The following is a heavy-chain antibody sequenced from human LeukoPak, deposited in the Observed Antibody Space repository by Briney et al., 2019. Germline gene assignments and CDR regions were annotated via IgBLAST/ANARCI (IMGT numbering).Heavy chain of an antibody. CDR2: IWYDGSNK. D-gene: IGHD6-19*01. CDR1: GFTFSSYG. J-gene: IGHJ5*02. Sequence: PGGSLRLSCAASGFTFSSYGMHWVRQAPGKGLEWVAVIWYDGSNKYYADSVKGRFTISRDNSKNTLYLQMNSLRAEDTAVYYCARDLAIDSSGRYFGPWGQGTLVTVSS. V-gene: IGHV3-33*01. CDR3: ARDLAIDSSGRYFGP.